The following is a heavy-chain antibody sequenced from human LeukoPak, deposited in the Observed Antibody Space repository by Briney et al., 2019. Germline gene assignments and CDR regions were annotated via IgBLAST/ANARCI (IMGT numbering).Heavy chain of an antibody. Sequence: ASVKVSCKASGYTFTSYGISWVRQAPGQGLEWMVWISAYNGNTNYAQKLQGRVTMTTDTSTSTAYMELRSLRSDDTAVYYCARVVGYCSSTSCYSTSVDYWGQGTLVTVSS. V-gene: IGHV1-18*01. J-gene: IGHJ4*02. CDR3: ARVVGYCSSTSCYSTSVDY. CDR1: GYTFTSYG. CDR2: ISAYNGNT. D-gene: IGHD2-2*01.